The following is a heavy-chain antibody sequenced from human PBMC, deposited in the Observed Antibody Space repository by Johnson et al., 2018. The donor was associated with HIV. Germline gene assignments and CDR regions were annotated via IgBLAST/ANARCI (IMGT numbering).Heavy chain of an antibody. CDR1: GFTFSSYW. D-gene: IGHD3-3*01. CDR2: IKQDGSEK. Sequence: EVHLVESGGGLVQPGGSLRLSCAASGFTFSSYWMSWVRQAPGKGLEWVANIKQDGSEKNYVDSVKGRFTISRDNAKNSLYLQMNSLRAEDTAVYYCARDRPSSSFWSGYDAFDIWGQGTMVTVSS. CDR3: ARDRPSSSFWSGYDAFDI. J-gene: IGHJ3*02. V-gene: IGHV3-7*05.